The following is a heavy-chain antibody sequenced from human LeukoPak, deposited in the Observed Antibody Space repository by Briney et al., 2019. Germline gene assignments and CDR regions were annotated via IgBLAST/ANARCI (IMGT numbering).Heavy chain of an antibody. Sequence: SETLSLTCVVSGGSVSGYYWGWIRQPPGRGLEWIGYVYYSGSTNYNPSLKSRVTISIDTSKNQFSLKLSSVTAADTAVYYCARDRVRGSSNPYFDYWGQGTLVTVSS. CDR3: ARDRVRGSSNPYFDY. CDR1: GGSVSGYY. D-gene: IGHD1-26*01. J-gene: IGHJ4*02. CDR2: VYYSGST. V-gene: IGHV4-59*02.